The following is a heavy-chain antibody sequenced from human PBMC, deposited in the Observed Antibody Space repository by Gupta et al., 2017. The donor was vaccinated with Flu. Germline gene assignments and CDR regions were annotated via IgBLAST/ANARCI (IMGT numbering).Heavy chain of an antibody. V-gene: IGHV4-4*07. D-gene: IGHD2-21*02. CDR2: IYTSGST. Sequence: QVQLQESGPGLVKPSETLSLTCTVSGGSISSYYWSWIRQPAGKGLEWIGRIYTSGSTNYNPSLKSRVTMSVDTSKNQFSLKLSSVTAADTAVYYCAREFVVVTAIFEEDTRGGYFDLWGRGTLVTVSS. CDR3: AREFVVVTAIFEEDTRGGYFDL. CDR1: GGSISSYY. J-gene: IGHJ2*01.